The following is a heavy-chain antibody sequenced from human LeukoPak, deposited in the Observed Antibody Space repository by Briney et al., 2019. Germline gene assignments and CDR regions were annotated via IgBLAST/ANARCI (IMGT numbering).Heavy chain of an antibody. D-gene: IGHD3-22*01. CDR2: IYPGDSDT. J-gene: IGHJ4*02. CDR3: ARHRKDRSGYYYDY. CDR1: GYSFNSYW. Sequence: GESLKISCKGSGYSFNSYWIGWVRQMPGKGLECMGIIYPGDSDTRYSPSFQGQVTISVDKSIRTAYLQWSSLKASDTAMYYCARHRKDRSGYYYDYWGQGTLVTVSS. V-gene: IGHV5-51*01.